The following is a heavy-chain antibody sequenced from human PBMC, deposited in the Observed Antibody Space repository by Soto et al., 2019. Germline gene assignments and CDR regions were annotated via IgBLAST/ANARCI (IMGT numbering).Heavy chain of an antibody. CDR3: ARAADIVVVPAAGNWFDP. D-gene: IGHD2-2*01. Sequence: SETLSLTCTVSGCSISSYYWSWIRQPPGKGLEWIGYIYYSGSTNYNPSLKSRVTISVDTSKNQFSLKLSSVTAADTAVYYCARAADIVVVPAAGNWFDPWGQGTLVTVSS. CDR2: IYYSGST. CDR1: GCSISSYY. J-gene: IGHJ5*02. V-gene: IGHV4-59*01.